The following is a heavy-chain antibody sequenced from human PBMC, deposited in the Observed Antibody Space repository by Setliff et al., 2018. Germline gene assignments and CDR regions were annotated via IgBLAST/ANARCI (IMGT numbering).Heavy chain of an antibody. CDR2: IGHTGSI. Sequence: KTSETLSLTCTVSGYSISSGYIWGWIRQPPGKGLEWGGNIGHTGSINYNPSLKSRLTISRDTSKNQVSLKLNSVTATDTAVYYCARDLGHGGDSDYWGQGIQVTVSS. V-gene: IGHV4-38-2*02. D-gene: IGHD2-21*02. CDR1: GYSISSGYI. CDR3: ARDLGHGGDSDY. J-gene: IGHJ4*02.